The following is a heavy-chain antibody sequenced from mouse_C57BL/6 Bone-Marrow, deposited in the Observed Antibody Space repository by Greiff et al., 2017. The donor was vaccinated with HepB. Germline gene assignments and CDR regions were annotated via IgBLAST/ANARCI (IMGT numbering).Heavy chain of an antibody. D-gene: IGHD1-1*01. V-gene: IGHV1-19*01. CDR3: ARRYYGSSPRFDY. J-gene: IGHJ2*01. CDR1: GYTFTDYY. CDR2: INPYNGGT. Sequence: EVQLQQSGPVLVKPGASVKMSCKASGYTFTDYYMNWVKQSHGKSLEWIGVINPYNGGTSYNQKFKGKATLTVDKSSSTAYMELNSLTSEDSAVYYCARRYYGSSPRFDYWGQGTTLTVSS.